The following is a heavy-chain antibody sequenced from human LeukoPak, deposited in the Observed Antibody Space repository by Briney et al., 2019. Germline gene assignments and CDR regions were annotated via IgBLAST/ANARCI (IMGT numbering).Heavy chain of an antibody. CDR3: TRDQTPYY. CDR2: IASETYGGTA. V-gene: IGHV3-49*03. CDR1: GFIFSDYY. Sequence: PGGSLRLSCAASGFIFSDYYMSWIRQAPGKGLEWVGFIASETYGGTAEYAASVKGRFTISRDDSKSIAYLQMNSLKTEDTAVYYCTRDQTPYYWGQGTLVTVSS. J-gene: IGHJ4*02.